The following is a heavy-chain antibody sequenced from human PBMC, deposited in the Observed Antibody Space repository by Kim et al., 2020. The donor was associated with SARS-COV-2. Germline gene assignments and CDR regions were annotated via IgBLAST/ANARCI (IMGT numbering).Heavy chain of an antibody. D-gene: IGHD6-19*01. CDR2: IYHSGST. CDR3: ASVRWLGRPTDY. J-gene: IGHJ4*02. CDR1: GGSISSSNW. Sequence: SETLSLTCAVSGGSISSSNWWSWVRQPPGKGLEWIGEIYHSGSTNYNPSLKSRVTISVDKSKNQFSLKLSSVTAADTAVYYCASVRWLGRPTDYWGQGTLVTVSS. V-gene: IGHV4-4*02.